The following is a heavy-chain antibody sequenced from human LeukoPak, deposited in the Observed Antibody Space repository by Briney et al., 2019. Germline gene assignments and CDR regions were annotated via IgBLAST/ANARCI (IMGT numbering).Heavy chain of an antibody. V-gene: IGHV4-59*12. CDR1: GGSISSYY. Sequence: SETLSLTCTVSGGSISSYYWSWIRQPPGKGLEWIGYIYYSGSTNYNPSLKSRVTISVDTSKNQFSLKLSSVTAADTAVYYCARGGFYYSSTSCPKEYFQHWGQGTLVTVSS. D-gene: IGHD2-2*01. CDR3: ARGGFYYSSTSCPKEYFQH. J-gene: IGHJ1*01. CDR2: IYYSGST.